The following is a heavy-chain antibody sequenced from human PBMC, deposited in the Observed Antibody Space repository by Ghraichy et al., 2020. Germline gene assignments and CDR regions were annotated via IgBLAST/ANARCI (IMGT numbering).Heavy chain of an antibody. V-gene: IGHV4-59*01. CDR2: IYYSGST. D-gene: IGHD1-26*01. CDR3: ARVPDYSGSYIDY. CDR1: GGSISSYY. Sequence: SETLSLTCTVSGGSISSYYWSWIRQPPGKGLEWIGYIYYSGSTNYNPSLKSRVTISVDTSKNQFSLKLSSVTAADTAVYYCARVPDYSGSYIDYWGQGTLVTVSS. J-gene: IGHJ4*02.